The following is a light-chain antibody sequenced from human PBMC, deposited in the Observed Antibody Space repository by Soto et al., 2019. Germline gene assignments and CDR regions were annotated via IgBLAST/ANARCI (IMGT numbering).Light chain of an antibody. Sequence: DIQLTQSPSFLSASVGDRVTITCLASQGISSYLAWYQQKPGKAPKLLIYAASTLQSGVPSRFSGSGSGTEFTLTISSLQPEDFATYYCQQLNSYQWTFGQGTKVDIK. J-gene: IGKJ1*01. CDR3: QQLNSYQWT. V-gene: IGKV1-9*01. CDR2: AAS. CDR1: QGISSY.